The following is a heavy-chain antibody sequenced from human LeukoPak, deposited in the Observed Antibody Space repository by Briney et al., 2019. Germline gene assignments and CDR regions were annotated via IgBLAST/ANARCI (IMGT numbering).Heavy chain of an antibody. Sequence: GGSLRLSCAASGFTFSAKGMHWVRQAPGKGLEWVAVISYDGRNEDYADSVKGRFTISRDNSKDTLYLQMNSLRVEDTAVYHCVGSRRRPRDFDYWGQGTLLIVSS. CDR1: GFTFSAKG. CDR3: VGSRRRPRDFDY. CDR2: ISYDGRNE. V-gene: IGHV3-30*03. J-gene: IGHJ4*02. D-gene: IGHD3-10*01.